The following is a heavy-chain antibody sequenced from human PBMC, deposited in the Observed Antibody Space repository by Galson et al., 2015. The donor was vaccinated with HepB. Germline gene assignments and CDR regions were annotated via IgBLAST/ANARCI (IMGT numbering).Heavy chain of an antibody. CDR1: GGTFSSYA. CDR2: IIPIFGTA. J-gene: IGHJ4*02. CDR3: ARDGPYYDILTGYYHY. Sequence: SVKVSCKASGGTFSSYAISWVRQAPGQGLEWMGGIIPIFGTANYAQKFQGRVTMTTDTSTSTAYMELRSLRSDDTAVYYCARDGPYYDILTGYYHYWGQGTLVTVSS. V-gene: IGHV1-69*05. D-gene: IGHD3-9*01.